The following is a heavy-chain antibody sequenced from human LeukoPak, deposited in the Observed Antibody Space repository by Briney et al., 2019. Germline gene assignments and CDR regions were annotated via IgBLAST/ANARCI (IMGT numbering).Heavy chain of an antibody. D-gene: IGHD6-6*01. J-gene: IGHJ4*02. V-gene: IGHV3-11*04. CDR2: ISSSGSTI. CDR1: GFTFNKSW. CDR3: ARAASIYSSSSSFDY. Sequence: GGSLRLSCAASGFTFNKSWMSWIRQAPGKGLEWVSYISSSGSTIYYADSVKGRFTISRDNAKNSLYLQMNSLRAEDTAVYYCARAASIYSSSSSFDYWGQGTLVTVSS.